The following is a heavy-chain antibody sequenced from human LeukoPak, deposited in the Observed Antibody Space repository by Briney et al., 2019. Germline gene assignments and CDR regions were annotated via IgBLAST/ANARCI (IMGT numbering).Heavy chain of an antibody. CDR1: GFTFSDYY. Sequence: GGSLRLSCAASGFTFSDYYMSWIRQAPGKGLEWVSYISTSGSTIYYADSVKGRFTISRDDSTNTLYLQMNSLIPEDTAVYYCAKGRSSWYHDYWGQGTLVTVSS. V-gene: IGHV3-11*04. CDR3: AKGRSSWYHDY. D-gene: IGHD6-13*01. J-gene: IGHJ4*02. CDR2: ISTSGSTI.